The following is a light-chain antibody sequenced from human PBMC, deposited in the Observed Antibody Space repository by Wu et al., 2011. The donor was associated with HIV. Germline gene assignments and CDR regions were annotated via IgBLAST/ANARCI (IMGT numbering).Light chain of an antibody. CDR3: QQYVFLPT. CDR1: QGISNF. CDR2: AAS. V-gene: IGKV1-27*01. Sequence: DIQMTQSPSSLSASVGDRVTITCRASQGISNFLAWYQQKPGKPPKVLIYAASTLQSGVPSRFSGSGSGTLFTLTISRLEPEDSAVYFCQQYVFLPTFGQGTRLEIK. J-gene: IGKJ5*01.